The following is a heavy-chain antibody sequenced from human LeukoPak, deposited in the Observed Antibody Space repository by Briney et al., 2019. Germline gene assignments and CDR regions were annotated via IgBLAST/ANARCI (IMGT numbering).Heavy chain of an antibody. CDR3: ARDKPVAGHNAVDI. J-gene: IGHJ3*02. CDR1: GYTFTGYY. V-gene: IGHV1-2*02. Sequence: ASLQVSCKASGYTFTGYYMHWVRQAPGHGLEWMGWFNPNSGGTTYAKTLHGRVTMTSDTSISTAYMELSRLRSDDTAVYYCARDKPVAGHNAVDIWGQGTMVTVSS. CDR2: FNPNSGGT. D-gene: IGHD6-19*01.